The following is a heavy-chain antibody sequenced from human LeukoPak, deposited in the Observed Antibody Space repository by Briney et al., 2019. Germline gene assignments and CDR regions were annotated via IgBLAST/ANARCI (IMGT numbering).Heavy chain of an antibody. Sequence: PSETLSLTCAVYGWSFSDYYWSWTRQPPGKGLEWIGEINHSGSTNYNPSLKSRVTISVDTSKNQFSLKLSSVTAADTARYYCAREVRYCSGGSCPGVNWFDPWGQGTLVTVSS. J-gene: IGHJ5*02. D-gene: IGHD2-15*01. CDR1: GWSFSDYY. V-gene: IGHV4-34*01. CDR3: AREVRYCSGGSCPGVNWFDP. CDR2: INHSGST.